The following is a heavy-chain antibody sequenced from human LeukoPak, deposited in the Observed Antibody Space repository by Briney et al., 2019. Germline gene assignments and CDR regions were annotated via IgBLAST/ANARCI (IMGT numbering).Heavy chain of an antibody. V-gene: IGHV3-21*06. CDR3: ARALIGYYFDY. CDR2: VSNSGDYI. Sequence: GGSLRLSCAASGFSFSSYRMNWVPQAPGKRLEWVSSVSNSGDYIHYADSVKGRFTISRDNSKNSLYLQMNSLRAEDTAVYYCARALIGYYFDYWGQGTLVTVSS. D-gene: IGHD2-8*01. J-gene: IGHJ4*02. CDR1: GFSFSSYR.